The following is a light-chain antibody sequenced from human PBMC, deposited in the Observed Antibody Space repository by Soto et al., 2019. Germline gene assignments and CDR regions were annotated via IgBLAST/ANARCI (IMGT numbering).Light chain of an antibody. J-gene: IGLJ2*01. Sequence: QSALTQPASVSVSPGQSITISCTGTSSDVGGYNYVSWYQQHPGKAPKLMIYDVSNRPSGVSNRFSGSKSGNTASLTISGLQAEDEADYYCSSYTSSSTLVFGGVTKLTVL. CDR1: SSDVGGYNY. CDR3: SSYTSSSTLV. V-gene: IGLV2-14*01. CDR2: DVS.